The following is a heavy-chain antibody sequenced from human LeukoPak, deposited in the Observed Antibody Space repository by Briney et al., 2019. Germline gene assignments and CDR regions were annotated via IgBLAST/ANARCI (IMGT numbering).Heavy chain of an antibody. J-gene: IGHJ4*02. Sequence: SETLSFTCTVSGGSISGSSFYWGWIRQPPGKGLEWIGSMYESGSTFYSPSLKSRVTISIDTSKNQFSPKLNSVTAADTAVYFCARHYGLNYYDSSAYEYWGQGTLVTVSS. CDR2: MYESGST. V-gene: IGHV4-39*01. D-gene: IGHD3-22*01. CDR1: GGSISGSSFY. CDR3: ARHYGLNYYDSSAYEY.